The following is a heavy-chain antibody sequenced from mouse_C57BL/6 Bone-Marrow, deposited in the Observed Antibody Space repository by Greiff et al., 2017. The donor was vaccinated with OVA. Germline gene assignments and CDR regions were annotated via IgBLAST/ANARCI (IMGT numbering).Heavy chain of an antibody. V-gene: IGHV1-47*01. J-gene: IGHJ3*01. CDR2: FHPYNDDT. D-gene: IGHD2-4*01. Sequence: VKLVESGAELVKPGASVKMSCKASGYTFTTYPIEWMKQNHGKSLEWIGNFHPYNDDTKYNEKFKGKATLTVEKSSSTVYLELSRLTSDDSAVYYGARRRFLDYDWFAYWGQGTLVTVSA. CDR1: GYTFTTYP. CDR3: ARRRFLDYDWFAY.